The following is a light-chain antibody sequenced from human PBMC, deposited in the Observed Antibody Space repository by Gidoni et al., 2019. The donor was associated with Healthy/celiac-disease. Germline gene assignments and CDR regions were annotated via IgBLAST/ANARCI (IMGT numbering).Light chain of an antibody. J-gene: IGKJ2*01. Sequence: DIQMTQSPSSLSASVGDRLTITCRASQSSSSYLNWYQQKPGKAPKLLIYAASSLQSGVPSRFSGSGSGTDVTITISSMQPEDFATYYCQQSYSTPHFAQGTKLEIK. CDR2: AAS. CDR3: QQSYSTPH. V-gene: IGKV1-39*01. CDR1: QSSSSY.